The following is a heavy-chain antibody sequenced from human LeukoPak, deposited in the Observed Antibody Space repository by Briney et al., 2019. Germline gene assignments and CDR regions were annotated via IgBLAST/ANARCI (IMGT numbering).Heavy chain of an antibody. D-gene: IGHD2-15*01. Sequence: ASVKVSCKASGYTFTNYGITWVRQAPGQGLEWMGWVSAYADNTNYVQKIQGRVTMTTDTSASTAYMELRSLRSDDTAVYYCVRDCIGCHGFDYWGQGTLVTVSS. CDR3: VRDCIGCHGFDY. J-gene: IGHJ4*02. CDR1: GYTFTNYG. V-gene: IGHV1-18*01. CDR2: VSAYADNT.